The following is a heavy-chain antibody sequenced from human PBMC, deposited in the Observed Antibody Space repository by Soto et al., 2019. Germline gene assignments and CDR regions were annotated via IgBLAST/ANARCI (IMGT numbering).Heavy chain of an antibody. D-gene: IGHD3-3*01. V-gene: IGHV1-3*01. CDR3: ARDYDTRPFDY. Sequence: GASVKVSCKASGYTFTSYAIHWVRQAPGQRLEWMGWINAGNGNTKYSQKFQGRVTITRDTSASTAYMELSSLRSEDTAVYYCARDYDTRPFDYWGQGTLVTVSS. CDR1: GYTFTSYA. CDR2: INAGNGNT. J-gene: IGHJ4*02.